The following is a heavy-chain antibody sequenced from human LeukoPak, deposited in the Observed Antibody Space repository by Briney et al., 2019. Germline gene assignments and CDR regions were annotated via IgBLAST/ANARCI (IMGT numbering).Heavy chain of an antibody. V-gene: IGHV5-51*01. J-gene: IGHJ6*03. Sequence: GESLKISCKGSGYSFTSYWIGWVRQMPGKGLGWMGIIYPGNSGTRYSPSFQGQVTISADKSISTAYLQWSSLKASDTAMYYCARHTGGSGSYYGYYYYYMDVWGKGTTVTVSS. D-gene: IGHD3-10*01. CDR1: GYSFTSYW. CDR2: IYPGNSGT. CDR3: ARHTGGSGSYYGYYYYYMDV.